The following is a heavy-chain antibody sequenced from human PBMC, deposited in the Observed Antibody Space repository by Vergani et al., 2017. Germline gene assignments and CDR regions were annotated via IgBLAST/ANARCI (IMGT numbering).Heavy chain of an antibody. CDR3: ATDQRIHGGYVLTFDY. D-gene: IGHD5-12*01. CDR1: GYTLTELS. V-gene: IGHV1-24*01. J-gene: IGHJ4*02. CDR2: FDPGGGVT. Sequence: QVQLVQSGAEVKKPGASVKVSCKVSGYTLTELSMHWVRQAPGKGLEWMGGFDPGGGVTIYAQKFQGRVTMTEDTSTDTAYMELSSLRSEDTAVYYCATDQRIHGGYVLTFDYWGQGTLVTVSS.